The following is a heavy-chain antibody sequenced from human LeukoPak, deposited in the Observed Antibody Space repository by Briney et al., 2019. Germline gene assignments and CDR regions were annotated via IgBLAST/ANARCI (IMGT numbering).Heavy chain of an antibody. D-gene: IGHD1-26*01. Sequence: SETLSLTCTVSVGSISSHYWTWIRQPPGKGLEWIVYIHHSGSTNYNPYLKSRVTISLDTSKSQFSLKMTYVTAADTAVYYCAREGSRWVDFEFWGQGTLVTVSS. J-gene: IGHJ4*02. CDR3: AREGSRWVDFEF. CDR1: VGSISSHY. V-gene: IGHV4-59*11. CDR2: IHHSGST.